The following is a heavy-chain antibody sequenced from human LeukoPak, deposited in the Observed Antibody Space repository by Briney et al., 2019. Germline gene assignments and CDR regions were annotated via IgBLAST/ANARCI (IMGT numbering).Heavy chain of an antibody. D-gene: IGHD2-8*01. Sequence: GGSLRLSCAASGFTFSSYAMSWVRQAPGKGLERVPAISGSGGSTYYADSVKGRFTISRDNSKNTLYLQMNSLRAEDTAVYYCAKDPSMEYGNYFDYWGQGTLVTVSS. CDR2: ISGSGGST. CDR1: GFTFSSYA. J-gene: IGHJ4*02. CDR3: AKDPSMEYGNYFDY. V-gene: IGHV3-23*01.